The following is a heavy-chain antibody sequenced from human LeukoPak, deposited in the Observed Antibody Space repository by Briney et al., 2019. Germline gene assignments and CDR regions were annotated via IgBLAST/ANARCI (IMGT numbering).Heavy chain of an antibody. CDR1: GFTFDDYA. CDR2: ISWNSGSI. J-gene: IGHJ4*02. Sequence: PGRSPRLSCAASGFTFDDYAMHWVRHAPGKGLEWVSGISWNSGSIGYADSVKGRFTISRDNAKNSLYLQMNSLSAEDTALYYCAKASISMVRGVIDYWGQGTLVTVSS. CDR3: AKASISMVRGVIDY. D-gene: IGHD3-10*01. V-gene: IGHV3-9*01.